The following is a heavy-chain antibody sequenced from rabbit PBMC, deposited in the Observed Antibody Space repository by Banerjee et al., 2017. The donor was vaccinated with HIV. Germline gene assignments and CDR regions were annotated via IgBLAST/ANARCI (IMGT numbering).Heavy chain of an antibody. V-gene: IGHV1S45*01. D-gene: IGHD6-1*01. CDR1: GFSFNNKYV. CDR2: INAGSSAST. Sequence: QEQLEESGGDLVKPEGSLTLTCTASGFSFNNKYVMCWVRQAPGKGLEWIACINAGSSASTYYASWAKGRFTISKTSSTTVTLQMTSLTAADTATYFCASNGDAGYVGYGFRLWGPGTLVTVS. J-gene: IGHJ6*01. CDR3: ASNGDAGYVGYGFRL.